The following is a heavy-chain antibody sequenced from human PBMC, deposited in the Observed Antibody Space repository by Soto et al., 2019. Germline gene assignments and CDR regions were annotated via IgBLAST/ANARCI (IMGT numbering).Heavy chain of an antibody. CDR3: AHTAASGGYWETFNY. CDR1: GFSLRTSGVG. Sequence: QITLKESGPTLVKPTQTLTLTCTVSGFSLRTSGVGVGWFRQPPGKALEWLALIYRDDDKRYRPSLKSRLTNTKDHSKSQVVLTMTNMDPVDTATYFCAHTAASGGYWETFNYWGQGTLVTVSS. D-gene: IGHD2-15*01. CDR2: IYRDDDK. V-gene: IGHV2-5*02. J-gene: IGHJ4*02.